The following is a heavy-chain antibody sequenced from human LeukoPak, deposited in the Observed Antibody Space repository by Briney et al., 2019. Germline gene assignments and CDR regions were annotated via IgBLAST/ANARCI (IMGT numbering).Heavy chain of an antibody. CDR2: ISAYNGNT. D-gene: IGHD2-15*01. Sequence: ASVKVSCKASGYTFTSYGISWVRQAPGQGLEWMGWISAYNGNTNYAQKLQGRVTMTTDTSTSTAYMELRSLRSDDTAVYYCARDQGYCSGGSCYDYYYYGMDVWGQGTTVTVSS. CDR3: ARDQGYCSGGSCYDYYYYGMDV. CDR1: GYTFTSYG. J-gene: IGHJ6*02. V-gene: IGHV1-18*01.